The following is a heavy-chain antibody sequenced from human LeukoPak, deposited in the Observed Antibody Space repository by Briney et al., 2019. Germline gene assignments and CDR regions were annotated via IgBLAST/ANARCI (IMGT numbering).Heavy chain of an antibody. D-gene: IGHD4-17*01. CDR1: GGSVSSGSYY. CDR3: AREDGDYKYFDY. CDR2: IYYSGST. J-gene: IGHJ4*02. Sequence: SETLSLTCTASGGSVSSGSYYWSWIRQPPGKGLEWIGYIYYSGSTYNNPSLKSRVTISVDTSKNQFSLRLSSVTAADTAVYYCAREDGDYKYFDYWGQGTLVTVSS. V-gene: IGHV4-61*01.